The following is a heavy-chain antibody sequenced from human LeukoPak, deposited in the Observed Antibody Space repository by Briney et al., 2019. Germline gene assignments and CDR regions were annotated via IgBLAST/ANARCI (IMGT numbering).Heavy chain of an antibody. V-gene: IGHV3-15*01. Sequence: GGSLRLSCAASGFTFSNAWMSWVRQAPGKGLEWVGRIKSKTDGGTTDYAAPVRGRFTISRDDSQNTLYLQMNSLKTEDTAVYYCTTGAPRAYSGSYSNCWGQGTLVTVSS. D-gene: IGHD1-26*01. CDR2: IKSKTDGGTT. CDR3: TTGAPRAYSGSYSNC. CDR1: GFTFSNAW. J-gene: IGHJ4*02.